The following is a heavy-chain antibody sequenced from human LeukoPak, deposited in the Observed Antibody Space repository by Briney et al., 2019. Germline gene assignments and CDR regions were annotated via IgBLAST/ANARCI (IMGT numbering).Heavy chain of an antibody. J-gene: IGHJ5*02. Sequence: ASVKVSCKASGYTFTTYDINWVRQATGQGLEWMAWMNPNSGNTGYAQKFQGRVTMTTDTSTSTAYMELRSLRSDDTAVYYCARGDSSSWYNPINWFDPWGQGTLVTVSS. V-gene: IGHV1-8*01. CDR3: ARGDSSSWYNPINWFDP. CDR1: GYTFTTYD. CDR2: MNPNSGNT. D-gene: IGHD6-13*01.